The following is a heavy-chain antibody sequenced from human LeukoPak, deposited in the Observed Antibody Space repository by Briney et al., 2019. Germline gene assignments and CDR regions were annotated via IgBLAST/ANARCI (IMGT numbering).Heavy chain of an antibody. J-gene: IGHJ4*02. D-gene: IGHD1-26*01. CDR1: AFTFSDYS. Sequence: PGGSLRLSCAASAFTFSDYSMNWVRQAPGKGLEWISYISGRSRTIYYADSLKGLFTISRDNAKNSMYLQMNSLRAEDTAVYYCARDRIKSGSYYFDYWGQGTLVTVSS. CDR2: ISGRSRTI. V-gene: IGHV3-48*01. CDR3: ARDRIKSGSYYFDY.